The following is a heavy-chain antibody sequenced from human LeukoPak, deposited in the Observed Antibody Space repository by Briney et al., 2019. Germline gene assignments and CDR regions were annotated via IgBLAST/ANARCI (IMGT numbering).Heavy chain of an antibody. J-gene: IGHJ3*02. CDR3: TMALNWGSTFEAFDI. D-gene: IGHD7-27*01. CDR2: IAGVADDS. V-gene: IGHV3-23*01. CDR1: GFTFKNYA. Sequence: GGSLRLSCAASGFTFKNYAMSWVRQAPGEGLEWVSTIAGVADDSYYADSVKGRFTISRDISRETVYLQMDRLRGDDTAVYYCTMALNWGSTFEAFDIWGQRTVVTVSS.